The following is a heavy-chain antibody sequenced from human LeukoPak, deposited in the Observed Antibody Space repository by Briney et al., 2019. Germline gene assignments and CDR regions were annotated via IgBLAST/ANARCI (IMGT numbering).Heavy chain of an antibody. CDR1: GFTFSDYY. V-gene: IGHV3-11*04. CDR2: ISSISSTI. D-gene: IGHD4-17*01. Sequence: GGSLRLSCVASGFTFSDYYMSWIRQAPGKGLEWVSSISSISSTIYYADSVKGRFTISRDNAKNSLYLQMNSLRPEDTAVYYCARDRYTVTTQGLAYWGQGTLVTVSS. J-gene: IGHJ4*02. CDR3: ARDRYTVTTQGLAY.